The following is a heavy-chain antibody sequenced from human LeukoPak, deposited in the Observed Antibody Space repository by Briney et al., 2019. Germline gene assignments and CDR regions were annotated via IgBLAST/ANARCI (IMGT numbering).Heavy chain of an antibody. Sequence: PSETLSLTCAVSGGSISRGGYSWSWIRQPPGKGLEWIGYIYHSGSTYYNPSLKSRVTISVDRSKNQFSLKLSSVTAADTAVYYCARIYPPYYGMDVWGQGTTVTVSS. J-gene: IGHJ6*02. CDR1: GGSISRGGYS. D-gene: IGHD2-2*02. CDR3: ARIYPPYYGMDV. V-gene: IGHV4-30-2*01. CDR2: IYHSGST.